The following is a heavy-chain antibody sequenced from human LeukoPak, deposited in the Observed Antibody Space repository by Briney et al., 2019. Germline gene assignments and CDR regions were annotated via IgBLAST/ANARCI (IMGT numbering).Heavy chain of an antibody. D-gene: IGHD2-2*01. CDR2: IRYDGSNK. V-gene: IGHV3-30*02. Sequence: PGGSLRLSCAASGFTFSSYGMHWVRQAPGKGLEWVAFIRYDGSNKYYADSVKGRFTISRDNSKNTLYLQMNSLRAEDTAVYYCAKDLGCSSTSCSPGNNWFDPWGQGTLVTVSS. J-gene: IGHJ5*02. CDR1: GFTFSSYG. CDR3: AKDLGCSSTSCSPGNNWFDP.